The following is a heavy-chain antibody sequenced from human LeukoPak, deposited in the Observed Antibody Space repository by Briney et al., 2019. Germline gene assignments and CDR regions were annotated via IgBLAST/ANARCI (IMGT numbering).Heavy chain of an antibody. Sequence: GGSLRLSCAASGFTFDDYTMHWVRQAPGKGLEWVSLISWDGGSTYYADSVKGRFTISRDNSKNSLYLQMNSLRTVDTALYYCAKGAASPIRAYYYYYMDVWGKGATVTVSS. D-gene: IGHD4-17*01. V-gene: IGHV3-43*01. CDR3: AKGAASPIRAYYYYYMDV. J-gene: IGHJ6*03. CDR2: ISWDGGST. CDR1: GFTFDDYT.